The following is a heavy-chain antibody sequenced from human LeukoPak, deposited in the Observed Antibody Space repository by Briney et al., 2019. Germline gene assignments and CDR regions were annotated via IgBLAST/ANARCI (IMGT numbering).Heavy chain of an antibody. CDR1: GGSFSGYY. J-gene: IGHJ3*02. Sequence: PSETLSLTCAVYGGSFSGYYWSWIRQPPGKGLEWIGEINHSGSTNYNPSLKSRVTISVDTSKNQFSLKLSSVTAADTAVYYCARGRRVYSVYALKAFDIWGQGTMVTVSS. CDR2: INHSGST. CDR3: ARGRRVYSVYALKAFDI. D-gene: IGHD5/OR15-5a*01. V-gene: IGHV4-34*01.